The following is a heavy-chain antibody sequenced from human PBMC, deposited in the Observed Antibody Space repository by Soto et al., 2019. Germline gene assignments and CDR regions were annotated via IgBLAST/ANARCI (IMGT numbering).Heavy chain of an antibody. J-gene: IGHJ4*02. Sequence: GGSLILSCAASGFTFSSYSMNWVRQAPGKGLEWVSSISSSSSYIYYADSVKGRFTISRDNTKNSLYLQMNSLRAEDTAVYYCARDPGGGNFDYWGQGTLVTVSS. CDR3: ARDPGGGNFDY. CDR2: ISSSSSYI. V-gene: IGHV3-21*01. CDR1: GFTFSSYS. D-gene: IGHD3-16*01.